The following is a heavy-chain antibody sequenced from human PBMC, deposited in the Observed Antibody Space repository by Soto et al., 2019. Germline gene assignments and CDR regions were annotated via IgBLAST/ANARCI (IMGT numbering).Heavy chain of an antibody. J-gene: IGHJ5*02. D-gene: IGHD1-26*01. CDR1: GGSISSYH. V-gene: IGHV4-59*01. Sequence: SETLSLTCPVSGGSISSYHWSWIRQSPGKGLEWIGYVFYTGSTKYNPALKRRVTISVDTSKNQFSLKLSSVSAADTGLYYCARSYSGTFYGYDTWGQGILVTVS. CDR3: ARSYSGTFYGYDT. CDR2: VFYTGST.